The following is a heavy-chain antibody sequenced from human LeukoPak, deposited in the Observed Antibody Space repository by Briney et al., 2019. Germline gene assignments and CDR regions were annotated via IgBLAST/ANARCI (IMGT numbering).Heavy chain of an antibody. CDR1: GFTFSSYW. CDR2: IKQDGSEK. CDR3: ARAPSASTVITGGFDY. D-gene: IGHD4-11*01. Sequence: PGGSLRLSCAASGFTFSSYWMSWVRQAPGKGLEWVANIKQDGSEKYYVDSVKGRFTISRDNAKNSLYLQMNSLRAEDTAVYYCARAPSASTVITGGFDYWGQGTLVTVSS. J-gene: IGHJ4*02. V-gene: IGHV3-7*01.